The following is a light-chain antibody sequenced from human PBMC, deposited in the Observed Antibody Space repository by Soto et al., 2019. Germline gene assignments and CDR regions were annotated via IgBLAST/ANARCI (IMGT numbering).Light chain of an antibody. CDR3: QQYNSFSWT. V-gene: IGKV1-5*03. J-gene: IGKJ1*01. Sequence: DILMTQSPSTLSASVGDRVTITCRASQSISSWLAWYQQKPGKAPKLLIYEASSLESGLPSRFSGSGSGTEYTLTISRLQPDDFATYYYQQYNSFSWTFGQGTKVEIK. CDR1: QSISSW. CDR2: EAS.